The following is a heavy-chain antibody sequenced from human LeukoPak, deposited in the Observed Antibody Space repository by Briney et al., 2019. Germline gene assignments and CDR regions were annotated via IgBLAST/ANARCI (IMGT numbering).Heavy chain of an antibody. Sequence: QPGGSLRLSCAASGFTFSSYWMHWVRQAPGKGLVWVSRIKSDGSTTTYADSVKGRFTISRENAKNTLYLQMNSLRAEDTAVYYCARVVDTHFDYWGQGTLVTVSS. CDR1: GFTFSSYW. CDR3: ARVVDTHFDY. D-gene: IGHD5-18*01. CDR2: IKSDGSTT. V-gene: IGHV3-74*01. J-gene: IGHJ4*02.